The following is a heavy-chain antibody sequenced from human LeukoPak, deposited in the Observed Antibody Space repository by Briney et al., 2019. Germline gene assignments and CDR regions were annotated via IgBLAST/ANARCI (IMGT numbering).Heavy chain of an antibody. D-gene: IGHD1-14*01. V-gene: IGHV3-30*18. CDR2: ILYDGLNK. Sequence: GRSLRLSCTVSGFNFGTFGMHWVRQAPGKGLEWVAVILYDGLNKHYADSVKGRFAVSRDDSVNTVYLQMNSLRSEDTAVYYCAKDELNHVGVPKYHYFDSWGHGTLVTVSS. CDR1: GFNFGTFG. CDR3: AKDELNHVGVPKYHYFDS. J-gene: IGHJ4*01.